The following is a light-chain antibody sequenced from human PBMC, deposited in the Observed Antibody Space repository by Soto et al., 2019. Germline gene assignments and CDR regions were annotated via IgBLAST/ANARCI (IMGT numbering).Light chain of an antibody. CDR3: QSYDSSLSGYV. CDR2: GST. J-gene: IGLJ1*01. CDR1: GSNIGAPYD. V-gene: IGLV1-40*01. Sequence: ALTQPPSLSGAPGQRVTISCTGSGSNIGAPYDVHWYQHLPGAAPNLLIYGSTNRPAGVPGRFSGSKSGTSASLAITGLQAEDEADYYCQSYDSSLSGYVFGAGTKVTVL.